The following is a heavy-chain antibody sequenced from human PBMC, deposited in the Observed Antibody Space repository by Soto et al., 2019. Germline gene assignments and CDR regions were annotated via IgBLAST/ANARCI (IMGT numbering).Heavy chain of an antibody. CDR1: RCTFGSSS. J-gene: IGHJ4*02. CDR2: IIPILGIA. CDR3: ARADPYSGYEYLDY. D-gene: IGHD5-12*01. V-gene: IGHV1-69*04. Sequence: GASSKVSCKSPRCTFGSSSISWARQAPGQGLEWMGRIIPILGIANYAQKFQGRVTITADKSTSTAYMELSSLRSEDTAVYYCARADPYSGYEYLDYWGQGTLVTVSS.